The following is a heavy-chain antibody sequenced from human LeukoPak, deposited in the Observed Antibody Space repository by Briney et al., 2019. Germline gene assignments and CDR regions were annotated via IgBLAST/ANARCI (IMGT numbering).Heavy chain of an antibody. CDR1: GYTFTSYY. V-gene: IGHV1-46*01. J-gene: IGHJ5*02. D-gene: IGHD2-2*01. Sequence: ASVKVSCKASGYTFTSYYMHWVRQAPGQGLEWMGLINPSGGSTSYAQKFQGRVTMTRDTSTSTVYMELSSLRSEDTAVYYCARDIVVVPAATGDGWFDLWGQGTLVTVSS. CDR3: ARDIVVVPAATGDGWFDL. CDR2: INPSGGST.